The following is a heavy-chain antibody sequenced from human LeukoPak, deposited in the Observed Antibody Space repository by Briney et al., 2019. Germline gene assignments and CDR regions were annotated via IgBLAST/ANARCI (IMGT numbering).Heavy chain of an antibody. V-gene: IGHV1-69*05. CDR1: GGTFSRNV. Sequence: ASVKVSCKASGGTFSRNVISWVRQAPGQGPEWMGRIIPIFGTANYAQKFQGRVTITTDESTSTAYMELNSLRSEDTAIYYCAKQTSDWYAALDHCGQRTLVTVSS. CDR3: AKQTSDWYAALDH. CDR2: IIPIFGTA. J-gene: IGHJ4*02. D-gene: IGHD6-19*01.